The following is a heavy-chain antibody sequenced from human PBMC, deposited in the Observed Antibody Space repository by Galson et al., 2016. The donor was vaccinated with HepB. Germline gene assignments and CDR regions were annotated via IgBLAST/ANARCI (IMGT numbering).Heavy chain of an antibody. CDR1: GFTFGDYA. J-gene: IGHJ6*03. CDR3: TRVYYDFLSGYSRYMDV. V-gene: IGHV3-49*03. D-gene: IGHD3-3*01. Sequence: SLRLSCATSGFTFGDYAMSWFRQAPGKGLEWVGFIRSKAYGGTTEYAASVKGRFTISRDNSKSIAYMQMNSLKTEDTAVYYCTRVYYDFLSGYSRYMDVWGKGTTVTVSS. CDR2: IRSKAYGGTT.